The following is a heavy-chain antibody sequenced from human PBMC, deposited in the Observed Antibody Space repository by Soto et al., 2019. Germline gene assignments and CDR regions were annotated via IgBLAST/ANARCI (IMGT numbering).Heavy chain of an antibody. J-gene: IGHJ6*02. CDR3: AKDPPWTVGPLAMDV. CDR1: GFTFTSFA. D-gene: IGHD2-2*01. Sequence: EVQLLESGGGMVRPGGSLRLSCAASGFTFTSFAVSWVRQAPGKGLEWVSAISGSGGATYYADSVKGRFTVSRDNSRNTLYLDMNSLRVEDTAVYYCAKDPPWTVGPLAMDVWGQGTTVTVSS. V-gene: IGHV3-23*01. CDR2: ISGSGGAT.